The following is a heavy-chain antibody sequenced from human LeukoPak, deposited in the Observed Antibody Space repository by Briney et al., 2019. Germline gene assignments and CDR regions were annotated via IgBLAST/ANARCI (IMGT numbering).Heavy chain of an antibody. V-gene: IGHV3-49*03. CDR3: TRTDPTRGGAFVI. CDR2: IRSKAYGGTT. J-gene: IGHJ3*02. D-gene: IGHD3-10*01. Sequence: GGSLRLSCTASGFTFGDYAMSWFRQAPGKGLEWVGFIRSKAYGGTTEYAASVKGRFTISRDDSKSIAYLQMNSLKTEDTAVYYCTRTDPTRGGAFVIWGQGTMVTVSS. CDR1: GFTFGDYA.